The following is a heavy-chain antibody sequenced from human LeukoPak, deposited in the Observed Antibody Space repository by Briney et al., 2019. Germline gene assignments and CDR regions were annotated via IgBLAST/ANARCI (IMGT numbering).Heavy chain of an antibody. CDR2: ISSSSSTI. CDR3: ARDPFSTPDYYDSSGYELFDI. V-gene: IGHV3-48*02. J-gene: IGHJ3*02. D-gene: IGHD3-22*01. Sequence: GGSLRLSRAASGFTFSSYSMNWVRQAPGKGLEWVSYISSSSSTIYYADSVKGRFTISRDNAKNSLYLQMNSLRDEDTAVYYCARDPFSTPDYYDSSGYELFDIWGQGTMVTVSS. CDR1: GFTFSSYS.